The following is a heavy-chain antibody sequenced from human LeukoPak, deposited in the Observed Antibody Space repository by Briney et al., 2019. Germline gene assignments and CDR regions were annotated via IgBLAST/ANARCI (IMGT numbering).Heavy chain of an antibody. CDR2: IYYSGST. Sequence: TSETPSLTGTVSGGSISSYYWSWIRQPPGKGLEWIGYIYYSGSTNYNPSLKSRVTISVDTSKNQFSLKLSSVTAADTAVYYCARDRYYGSGSYSPRGFDPWGQGTLVTVSS. D-gene: IGHD3-10*01. CDR3: ARDRYYGSGSYSPRGFDP. V-gene: IGHV4-59*01. J-gene: IGHJ5*02. CDR1: GGSISSYY.